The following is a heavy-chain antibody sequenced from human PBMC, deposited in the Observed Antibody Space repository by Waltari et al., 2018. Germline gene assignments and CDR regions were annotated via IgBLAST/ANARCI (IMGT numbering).Heavy chain of an antibody. CDR1: GYTFTSYY. CDR2: INPSAGST. J-gene: IGHJ5*02. V-gene: IGHV1-46*01. CDR3: ARGVAVAGMGGRWFDP. Sequence: QVQLVQSGAEVKKPGASVKVSCKASGYTFTSYYIHWVRQAPGQGLEWMGLINPSAGSTIYAQKFQGRVTMTRDTSTSTLYMELSSLRFEDTAVYYCARGVAVAGMGGRWFDPWGQGILVTVSS. D-gene: IGHD6-19*01.